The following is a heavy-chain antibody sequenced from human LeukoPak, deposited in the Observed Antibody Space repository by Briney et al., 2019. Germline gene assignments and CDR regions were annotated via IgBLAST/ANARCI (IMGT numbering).Heavy chain of an antibody. D-gene: IGHD6-6*01. J-gene: IGHJ4*02. CDR2: IYPGDSGT. V-gene: IGHV5-51*01. Sequence: GESLKISCKGSGNSFTSYWIGWVRQMPGKGLEWMGIIYPGDSGTRCSPSFQGQVTISADKSISTAYLQWSSLKASDTAMYYCARLIDYSSSSAGYWGQGTLVTVSS. CDR3: ARLIDYSSSSAGY. CDR1: GNSFTSYW.